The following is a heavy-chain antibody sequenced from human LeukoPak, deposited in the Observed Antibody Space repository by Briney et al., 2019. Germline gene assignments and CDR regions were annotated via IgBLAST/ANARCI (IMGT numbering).Heavy chain of an antibody. CDR3: ARGPEWNYGAFDI. J-gene: IGHJ3*02. D-gene: IGHD1-7*01. CDR1: GFTVSSYY. CDR2: IYGGGST. V-gene: IGHV3-53*01. Sequence: PGGSLRLSCAASGFTVSSYYMNRVRQAPGKGLEWVSIIYGGGSTYYADSVKGRFTISRDNSKNTLYLQMNSLRAEDTAVYYCARGPEWNYGAFDIWGQGTMVTVSS.